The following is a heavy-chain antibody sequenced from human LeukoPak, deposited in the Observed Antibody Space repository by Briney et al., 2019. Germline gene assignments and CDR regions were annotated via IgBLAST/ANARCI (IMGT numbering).Heavy chain of an antibody. CDR3: ARRAGDYSHPYDY. V-gene: IGHV3-53*01. J-gene: IGHJ4*02. Sequence: PGGSLRLSCAASGFTFSRYSMNWVRQAPGKGLEWVSFIYSGGNTHNSDSVKGRFTISRDNSKNTLYLQMNSLRAEDTAVYYCARRAGDYSHPYDYWGQGTLVTVSS. CDR2: IYSGGNT. CDR1: GFTFSRYS. D-gene: IGHD3-22*01.